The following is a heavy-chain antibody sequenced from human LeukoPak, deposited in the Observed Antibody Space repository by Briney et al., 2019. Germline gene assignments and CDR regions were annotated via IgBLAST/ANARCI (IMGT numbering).Heavy chain of an antibody. CDR2: IGEDGSEK. V-gene: IGHV3-7*01. CDR3: ARLNYDFWSGVWEGYYMDV. Sequence: ETLSLTCTVSGGSISSNSYYWGWIRQPPGKGLEWVANIGEDGSEKYYVDSVKGRFTISRDNAKNSLYLQVNSLRAEDTAVYYCARLNYDFWSGVWEGYYMDVWGKGTTVTVSS. D-gene: IGHD3-3*01. J-gene: IGHJ6*03. CDR1: GGSISSNSYY.